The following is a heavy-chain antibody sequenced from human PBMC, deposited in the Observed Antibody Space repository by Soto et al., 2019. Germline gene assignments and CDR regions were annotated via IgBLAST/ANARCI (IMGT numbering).Heavy chain of an antibody. CDR3: AKGDYGGNSDY. V-gene: IGHV3-9*01. CDR1: GFTFDDYA. J-gene: IGHJ4*02. Sequence: EVQLVESGGGLVQPGRSLRLSCAASGFTFDDYAMHWVRQAPGKGLEWVSGISWNSGSIGYADSVKGRFTISRDNAKNSLYLQMNSLRAEDTALYYCAKGDYGGNSDYWGQGTLVTVSS. CDR2: ISWNSGSI. D-gene: IGHD4-17*01.